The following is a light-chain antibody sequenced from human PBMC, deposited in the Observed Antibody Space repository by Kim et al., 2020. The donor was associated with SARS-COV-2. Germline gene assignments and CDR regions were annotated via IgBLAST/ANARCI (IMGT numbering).Light chain of an antibody. CDR2: AAS. Sequence: RGGRATLSSRASQSVNSNSVAWDHQRPGQAPRHLMYAASNRATGIPDRCSGSGSGTDFTLTISRLEPEDFAVYHCKQYGNSPITFGQGTRLEIK. CDR1: QSVNSNS. CDR3: KQYGNSPIT. J-gene: IGKJ5*01. V-gene: IGKV3-20*01.